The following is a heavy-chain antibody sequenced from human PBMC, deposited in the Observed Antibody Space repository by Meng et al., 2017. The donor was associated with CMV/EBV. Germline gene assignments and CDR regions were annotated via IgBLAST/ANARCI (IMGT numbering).Heavy chain of an antibody. J-gene: IGHJ5*02. D-gene: IGHD3-3*01. CDR3: ARGSRRLPRFNWFDP. CDR1: GGSFSGYY. V-gene: IGHV4-34*01. CDR2: INHSGST. Sequence: VQLHQGGAGLLKPSETLSLTCPVYGGSFSGYYWSWIRQPPGKGLEWIGEINHSGSTNYNPSLKSRVTISVDTSKNQFSLKLSSVTAADTAVYYCARGSRRLPRFNWFDPWGQGTLVTVSS.